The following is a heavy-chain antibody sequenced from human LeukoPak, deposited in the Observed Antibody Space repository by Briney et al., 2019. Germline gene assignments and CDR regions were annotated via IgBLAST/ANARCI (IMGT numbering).Heavy chain of an antibody. V-gene: IGHV4-34*01. J-gene: IGHJ4*02. Sequence: PSETLSLTCAVYGGSFSGYYWSWIRQPPGKGLEWIGEINHSGSTNYNPSLKGRVTISVDTSKNQFSLKLSSVTAADTAVYYCARLGVGGYCSSTSCYRKYYFDYWGQGTLVTVSS. D-gene: IGHD2-2*01. CDR1: GGSFSGYY. CDR2: INHSGST. CDR3: ARLGVGGYCSSTSCYRKYYFDY.